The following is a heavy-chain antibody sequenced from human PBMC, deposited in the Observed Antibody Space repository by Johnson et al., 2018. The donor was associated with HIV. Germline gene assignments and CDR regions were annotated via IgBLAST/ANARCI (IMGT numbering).Heavy chain of an antibody. CDR1: GFTFSNAW. D-gene: IGHD6-19*01. CDR2: IKSKTDGGTT. J-gene: IGHJ3*02. Sequence: EVQLVESGGGLVKPGGSLRLSCAASGFTFSNAWMSWVRQAPGKGLEWVGRIKSKTDGGTTDYAAPVKGRFTISRDDSKNTLYLQMNSLKTEDTVVYYCTTDPLAVAPYGDAAFDIWGQGTMVTVSS. CDR3: TTDPLAVAPYGDAAFDI. V-gene: IGHV3-15*01.